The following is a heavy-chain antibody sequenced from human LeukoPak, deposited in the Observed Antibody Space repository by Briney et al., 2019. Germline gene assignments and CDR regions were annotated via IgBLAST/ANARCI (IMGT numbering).Heavy chain of an antibody. J-gene: IGHJ2*01. CDR3: ARGVVGTSYWYFDL. CDR1: GGSLSGYY. CDR2: INHSGST. Sequence: SETLSLTCAVYGGSLSGYYWSWIRQPPGKGLEWIGEINHSGSTNYNPSLKSRVTISVDTSKNQFSLKLSSVTAADTAVYYCARGVVGTSYWYFDLWGRGTLVTVSS. D-gene: IGHD4-23*01. V-gene: IGHV4-34*01.